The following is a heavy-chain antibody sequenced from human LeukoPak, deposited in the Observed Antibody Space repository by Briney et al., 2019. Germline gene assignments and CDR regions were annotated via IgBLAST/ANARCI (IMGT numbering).Heavy chain of an antibody. V-gene: IGHV3-21*01. J-gene: IGHJ6*02. CDR2: ISSSSSYI. CDR1: GFTFSSYS. Sequence: GGSLRLSCAASGFTFSSYSMNWVRQAPGKGLEWVSSISSSSSYIYYADSVKGRFTISRDNAKNSLYLQMNSLRAEDTAVYYCARVAVAGLYYYYGMDVWGQGTTVTVSS. CDR3: ARVAVAGLYYYYGMDV. D-gene: IGHD6-19*01.